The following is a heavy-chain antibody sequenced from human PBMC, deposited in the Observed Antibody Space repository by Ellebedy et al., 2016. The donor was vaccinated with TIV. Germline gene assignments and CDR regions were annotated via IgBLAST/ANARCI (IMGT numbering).Heavy chain of an antibody. CDR1: GFNFRSYW. Sequence: GGSLRPSCAASGFNFRSYWMTWVRQAPGKGLEWVAKIRQEGDEIYYVESVKGRLTISRDNAKNSLFLQMNSLRVEDTAVYYCARRASYGDYAVQVNPWFDPWGQGTLVTVSS. CDR2: IRQEGDEI. D-gene: IGHD4-17*01. CDR3: ARRASYGDYAVQVNPWFDP. J-gene: IGHJ5*02. V-gene: IGHV3-7*01.